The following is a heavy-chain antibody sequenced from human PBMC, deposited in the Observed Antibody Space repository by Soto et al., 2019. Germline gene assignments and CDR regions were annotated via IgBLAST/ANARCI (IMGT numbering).Heavy chain of an antibody. D-gene: IGHD2-21*01. Sequence: GGSLRLSCAASGFTFSSYAMHWVRQAPGKGLEWVAVISYDGSNKYYADSVKGRFTISRDNSKNTLYLQMNSLRAEDTAVYYCARGLAIAAFWGQGTLVTVSS. J-gene: IGHJ4*02. CDR1: GFTFSSYA. CDR2: ISYDGSNK. CDR3: ARGLAIAAF. V-gene: IGHV3-30-3*01.